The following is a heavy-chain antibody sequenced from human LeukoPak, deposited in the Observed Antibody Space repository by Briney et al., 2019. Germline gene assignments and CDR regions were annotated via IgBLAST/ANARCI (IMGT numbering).Heavy chain of an antibody. Sequence: GGSLRLSCAASGFTFSASAMNWVRQAPGMGLVWVSQICGSGVETYYADSVKGRFTISRDNSKNTLYLQMNSLRAEDTAVYYCAKAVPVGIWSYYYDSSGSDAFDIWGQGTMVTVSS. CDR2: ICGSGVET. J-gene: IGHJ3*02. CDR3: AKAVPVGIWSYYYDSSGSDAFDI. V-gene: IGHV3-23*01. CDR1: GFTFSASA. D-gene: IGHD3-22*01.